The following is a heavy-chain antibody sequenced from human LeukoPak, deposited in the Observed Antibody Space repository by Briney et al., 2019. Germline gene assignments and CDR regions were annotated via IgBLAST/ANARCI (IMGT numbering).Heavy chain of an antibody. Sequence: SETLSLTCTVSGGSIGSSGFYWDWIRQPPGKGLEWIGAIFYSGNTYYNPSLKSRVTISVDTSKNQFSLKLSSVTAADTAVYYCARHRMPDALASAFDYWGQGTLVTVSS. J-gene: IGHJ4*02. CDR3: ARHRMPDALASAFDY. V-gene: IGHV4-39*01. CDR2: IFYSGNT. CDR1: GGSIGSSGFY. D-gene: IGHD2-15*01.